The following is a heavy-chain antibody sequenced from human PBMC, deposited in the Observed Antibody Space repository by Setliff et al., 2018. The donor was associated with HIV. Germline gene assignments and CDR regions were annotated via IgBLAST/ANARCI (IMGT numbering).Heavy chain of an antibody. CDR2: ISAYNGNT. CDR1: GYTFTIYD. D-gene: IGHD2-8*01. CDR3: ARDLIGEETRRFDY. V-gene: IGHV1-18*01. J-gene: IGHJ4*02. Sequence: ASVKVSCKASGYTFTIYDITWVRQAPGQGLEWMGWISAYNGNTNYAQKLQGRVTMTTDTSTSTAYMELRSLRSDDTAVYYCARDLIGEETRRFDYWGQGTLVTVSS.